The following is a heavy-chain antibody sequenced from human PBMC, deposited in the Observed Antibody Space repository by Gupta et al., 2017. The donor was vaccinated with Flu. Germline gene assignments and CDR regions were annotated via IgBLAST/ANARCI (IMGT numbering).Heavy chain of an antibody. CDR3: ARGKGYGSSTSCLEYFQH. V-gene: IGHV4-34*01. CDR2: INHSGST. CDR1: Y. D-gene: IGHD2-2*01. J-gene: IGHJ1*01. Sequence: YWSWIRQPPGKGLEWIGEINHSGSTNYNPSLKRRVTISVDTSKNQFSRKLSSVTAAETAVYYCARGKGYGSSTSCLEYFQHWGQGTLVTVSS.